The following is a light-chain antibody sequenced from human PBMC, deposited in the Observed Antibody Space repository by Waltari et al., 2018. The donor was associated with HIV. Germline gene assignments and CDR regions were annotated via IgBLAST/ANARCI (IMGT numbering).Light chain of an antibody. CDR3: QTTDTNGVVV. CDR2: QDH. V-gene: IGLV3-25*03. CDR1: AFPSRY. J-gene: IGLJ2*01. Sequence: SSALTQTPSVSVSPGQTATITCSGEAFPSRYAHWYHQRAGQAPFLVIYQDHKRPSGIPDRFSGSSSGTVLTLTISGVQTEDEGDYYCQTTDTNGVVVFGVGTKVTVL.